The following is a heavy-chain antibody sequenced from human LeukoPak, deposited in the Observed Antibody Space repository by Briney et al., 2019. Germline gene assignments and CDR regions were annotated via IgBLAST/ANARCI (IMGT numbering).Heavy chain of an antibody. CDR3: ARQDYNSRGRWFDP. J-gene: IGHJ5*02. V-gene: IGHV5-51*01. CDR1: GYSFTTYW. CDR2: IYPADSDT. Sequence: GESLKISCKGSGYSFTTYWIGWVGQMPGKGLEWMGSIYPADSDTRYSPSFQGQVTISADKSISTAYLQWSSLKASDTAIYYCARQDYNSRGRWFDPWGQGTLVTVSS. D-gene: IGHD4/OR15-4a*01.